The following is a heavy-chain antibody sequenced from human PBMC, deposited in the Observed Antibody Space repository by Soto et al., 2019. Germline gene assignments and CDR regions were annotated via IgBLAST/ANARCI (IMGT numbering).Heavy chain of an antibody. D-gene: IGHD3-3*01. Sequence: GASVKVSCKASGYTFTSYGIHWVRQAPGQRLEWMGWLNAANGDTIYSPNFQGRVTITRDTSASTAHMELSSLRSEDTAVYYCARDLHVECFHFPYGMDVWGQGTTVTASS. CDR2: LNAANGDT. V-gene: IGHV1-3*01. CDR3: ARDLHVECFHFPYGMDV. J-gene: IGHJ6*02. CDR1: GYTFTSYG.